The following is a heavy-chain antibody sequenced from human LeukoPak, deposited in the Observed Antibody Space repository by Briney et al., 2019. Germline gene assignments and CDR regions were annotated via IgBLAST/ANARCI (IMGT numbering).Heavy chain of an antibody. CDR3: ARDHWSSGTIDS. D-gene: IGHD6-13*01. Sequence: GGSLRLSCAASGFTFSSYTMHWVRLAPGKGLEWVAVISYDGSNKYYADSVKGRFTISRDNSKKTLYLQMNSLRAEDTAVYYCARDHWSSGTIDSWGQGTLVTVSS. V-gene: IGHV3-30-3*01. J-gene: IGHJ4*02. CDR1: GFTFSSYT. CDR2: ISYDGSNK.